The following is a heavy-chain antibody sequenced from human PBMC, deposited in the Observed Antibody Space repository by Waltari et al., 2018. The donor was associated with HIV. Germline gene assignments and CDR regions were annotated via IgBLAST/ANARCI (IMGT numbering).Heavy chain of an antibody. CDR3: ARRGDIVLMVYAAPFDY. Sequence: QVQLQQWGAGLLKPSETLSLTCAVYGGSFSGYYWSWIRQPPGKGLEWIGEINHSRSTNYNPALKRRVTISVDTSKNQFSLKLSSVTAADTAVYYCARRGDIVLMVYAAPFDYWGQGTLVTVSS. V-gene: IGHV4-34*01. D-gene: IGHD2-8*01. CDR1: GGSFSGYY. CDR2: INHSRST. J-gene: IGHJ4*02.